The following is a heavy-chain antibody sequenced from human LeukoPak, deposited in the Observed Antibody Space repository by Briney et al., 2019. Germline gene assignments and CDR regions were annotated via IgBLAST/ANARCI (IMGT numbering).Heavy chain of an antibody. CDR1: GFTFSSYA. CDR2: ISGSGGST. Sequence: PGGSLRLSCAASGFTFSSYAMSWVRQAPGKGLEWVSAISGSGGSTYYADSVKGRFTISRDNSKNTLYLQMNSLRAEDTAVYYCAKVPAFWSGYYPYDYWGQGTLVTVSS. D-gene: IGHD3-3*01. V-gene: IGHV3-23*01. J-gene: IGHJ4*02. CDR3: AKVPAFWSGYYPYDY.